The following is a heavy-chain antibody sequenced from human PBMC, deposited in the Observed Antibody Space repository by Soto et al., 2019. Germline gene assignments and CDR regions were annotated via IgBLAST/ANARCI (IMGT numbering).Heavy chain of an antibody. CDR1: XFSLXXXGEG. CDR2: IYWDDDE. V-gene: IGHV2-5*02. J-gene: IGHJ4*02. D-gene: IGHD3-10*01. Sequence: QTLXXXXXXXXFSLXXXGEGVGWVRQPPGEALEWLALIYWDDDERYSPSLNTRLTTTNDPSKNQVVLIMTNMHPVDTATYYCAHSRNLITEDAQVGDFDSWGQGTLVTVSS. CDR3: AHSRNLITEDAQVGDFDS.